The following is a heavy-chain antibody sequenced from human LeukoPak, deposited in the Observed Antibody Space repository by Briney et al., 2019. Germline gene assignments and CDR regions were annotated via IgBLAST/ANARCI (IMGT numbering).Heavy chain of an antibody. J-gene: IGHJ4*02. CDR3: AKTNRDGYNYHFDY. D-gene: IGHD5-24*01. V-gene: IGHV3-21*04. CDR1: GFTFSSYS. CDR2: ISSSSSYI. Sequence: GGSLRLSCAASGFTFSSYSMNWVRQAPGKGLEWVSSISSSSSYIYYADSVKGRFTISRDNAKNSLYLQMNSLRAEDSAVYYCAKTNRDGYNYHFDYWGQGTLVTVSS.